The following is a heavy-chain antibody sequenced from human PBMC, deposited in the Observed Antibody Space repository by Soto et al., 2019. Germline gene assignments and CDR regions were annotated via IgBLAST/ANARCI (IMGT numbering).Heavy chain of an antibody. V-gene: IGHV4-59*01. Sequence: QVQLQESGPGLVKPSETLSLTCTVSGGSISSYYWSWIRQPPGKGLEWIGYIYYSGSTNYNPSLKRRVTISVDTSKNQFSLKLSSVTAADTAVYYCARVIRARGWYFDLWGRGTLVTVSS. CDR1: GGSISSYY. D-gene: IGHD4-17*01. CDR3: ARVIRARGWYFDL. J-gene: IGHJ2*01. CDR2: IYYSGST.